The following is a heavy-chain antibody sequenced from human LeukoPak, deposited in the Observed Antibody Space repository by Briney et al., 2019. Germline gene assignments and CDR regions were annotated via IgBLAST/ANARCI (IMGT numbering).Heavy chain of an antibody. CDR3: ARGGRAFDI. CDR1: GFTFNSYW. D-gene: IGHD3-16*01. V-gene: IGHV3-74*01. Sequence: PGGSLRLSCAASGFTFNSYWMHWVRQVPGRGLVWVSHINSDGRRTNSADSVKGRFTISRDNAKNTLYLQMNSLRVDDTAVYYCARGGRAFDIWGHGTMVTVSS. CDR2: INSDGRRT. J-gene: IGHJ3*02.